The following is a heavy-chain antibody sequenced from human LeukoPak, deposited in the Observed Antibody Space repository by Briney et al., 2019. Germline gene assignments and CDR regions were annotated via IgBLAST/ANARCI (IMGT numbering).Heavy chain of an antibody. CDR1: GYTFTGYD. V-gene: IGHV1-2*06. CDR2: INPNIGGT. J-gene: IGHJ3*02. Sequence: GGSVKVSCKASGYTFTGYDMHWVRQAPGKGLEWVGRINPNIGGTNYAQKFQGRFTMTRDTSISTIYMELSRLRSDDTAVYYCARVGAGLNDAFDIWGQGTMVTVSS. CDR3: ARVGAGLNDAFDI. D-gene: IGHD1-26*01.